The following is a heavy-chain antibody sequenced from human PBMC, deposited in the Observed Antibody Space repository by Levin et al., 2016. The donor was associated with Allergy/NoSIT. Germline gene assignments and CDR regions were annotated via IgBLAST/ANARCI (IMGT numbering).Heavy chain of an antibody. CDR3: ATIIRYYYYMDV. V-gene: IGHV4-34*01. CDR2: INHSGST. CDR1: GGSFSGYY. Sequence: SETLSLTCAVYGGSFSGYYWSWIRQPPGKGLEWIGEINHSGSTNYNPSLKSRVTISVDTSKNQFSLKLSSVTAADTAVYYCATIIRYYYYMDVWGKGTTVTVSS. J-gene: IGHJ6*03.